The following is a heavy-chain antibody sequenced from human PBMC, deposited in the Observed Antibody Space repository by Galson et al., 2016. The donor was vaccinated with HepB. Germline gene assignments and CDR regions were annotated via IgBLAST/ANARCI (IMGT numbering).Heavy chain of an antibody. CDR2: ISYDGSNK. J-gene: IGHJ6*02. V-gene: IGHV3-30*18. CDR1: GFTFNNYA. CDR3: AKDIPKLKFLYGMDV. Sequence: SLRLSCAASGFTFNNYAMHWVRQAPGKGLEWVAFISYDGSNKFHADSVKGRFTISRDNSKHTLYLQMSSLRAEDTAVYHCAKDIPKLKFLYGMDVWGQGTTVTVSS. D-gene: IGHD2-21*01.